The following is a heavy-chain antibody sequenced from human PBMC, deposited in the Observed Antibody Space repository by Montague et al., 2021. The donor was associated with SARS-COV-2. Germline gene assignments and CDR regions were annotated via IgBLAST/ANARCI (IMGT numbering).Heavy chain of an antibody. Sequence: SETLSLTCAVYGGSFSGNYWSWIRQPPGKGLEWIGEINHYGSTNYNPSLKSQVTMSVDTSKNQFSLKLSSVTAADTAVYYCARGLPVTTLSYYFGMTSGAKGPRSPSP. CDR3: ARGLPVTTLSYYFGMTS. J-gene: IGHJ6*02. CDR1: GGSFSGNY. V-gene: IGHV4-34*01. D-gene: IGHD4-11*01. CDR2: INHYGST.